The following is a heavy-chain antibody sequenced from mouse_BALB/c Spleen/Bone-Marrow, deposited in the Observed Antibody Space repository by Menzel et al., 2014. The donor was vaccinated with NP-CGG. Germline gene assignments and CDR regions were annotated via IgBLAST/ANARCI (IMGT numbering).Heavy chain of an antibody. CDR3: ARFYYGNPTGYFDY. D-gene: IGHD2-1*01. Sequence: VKLVESGAELMKPGASMKISCKATGYTFSSYWIEWVKQRPGHGLEWIGEILPGSGSTNYNEQFKGKATFTADASSSTAYMELSSLTSEDSAVYYCARFYYGNPTGYFDYWGQGTTLTVSS. J-gene: IGHJ2*01. CDR2: ILPGSGST. CDR1: GYTFSSYW. V-gene: IGHV1-9*01.